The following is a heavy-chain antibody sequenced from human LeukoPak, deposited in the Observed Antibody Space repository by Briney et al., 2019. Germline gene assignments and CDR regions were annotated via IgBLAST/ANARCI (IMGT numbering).Heavy chain of an antibody. J-gene: IGHJ3*02. CDR3: ARHCGGDCVHAFDI. V-gene: IGHV4-39*01. CDR1: GRSISSCRSY. D-gene: IGHD2-21*02. Sequence: SETLSLTCTVSGRSISSCRSYWGWIRQPPGKGLEWIGTISYSGNTYYNPSLKSRVTISIDTSKNQFSLRLSSVTAADTAVHYCARHCGGDCVHAFDIWGQGTMVTVSS. CDR2: ISYSGNT.